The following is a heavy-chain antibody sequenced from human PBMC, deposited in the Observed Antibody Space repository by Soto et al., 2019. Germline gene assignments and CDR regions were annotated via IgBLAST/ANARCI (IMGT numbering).Heavy chain of an antibody. CDR1: GFTFSSYS. CDR3: ARAKYGDEAFDI. J-gene: IGHJ3*02. V-gene: IGHV3-21*01. Sequence: GGSLRLSCAASGFTFSSYSMNWVRQAPGKGLEWVSSISSSSSYIYYADSVKGRFTISRDNAKNSLYLQMNSLRAEDTAVYYCARAKYGDEAFDIWGQGTMVTVSS. D-gene: IGHD4-17*01. CDR2: ISSSSSYI.